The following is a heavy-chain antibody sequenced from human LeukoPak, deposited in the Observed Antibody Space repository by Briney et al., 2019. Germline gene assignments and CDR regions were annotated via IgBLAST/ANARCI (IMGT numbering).Heavy chain of an antibody. CDR1: GGSFSGSY. Sequence: PSETLSPTCAVYGGSFSGSYWSWIRQPPGKGRECLGVINHSGTTTSNPSCKSRAPSPETIPKNQCSLKLSAVTAADTAVYYCARGPGPYGDYDQTVFDYWGQGTLVTVSS. CDR2: INHSGTT. J-gene: IGHJ4*02. V-gene: IGHV4-34*01. D-gene: IGHD4-17*01. CDR3: ARGPGPYGDYDQTVFDY.